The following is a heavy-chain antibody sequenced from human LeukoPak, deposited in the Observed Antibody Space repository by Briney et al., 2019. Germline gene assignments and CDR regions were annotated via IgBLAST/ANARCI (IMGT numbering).Heavy chain of an antibody. V-gene: IGHV4-59*01. CDR2: IYYGGTT. Sequence: SETLSLTCIVSVGSLSTYSWSWVRQSPGKRLEWIGYIYYGGTTNYNPSLKSRVTISADTAKNQFSLRLRSVTAADTAIYYCARDTTVASGMQHWGQGTLVTVSS. CDR1: VGSLSTYS. CDR3: ARDTTVASGMQH. D-gene: IGHD4-23*01. J-gene: IGHJ4*02.